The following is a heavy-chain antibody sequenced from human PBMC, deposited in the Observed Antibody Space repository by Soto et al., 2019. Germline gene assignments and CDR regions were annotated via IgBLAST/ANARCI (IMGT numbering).Heavy chain of an antibody. CDR3: TTLHMSKWELRPSDY. CDR1: GFTFSNAW. Sequence: GGSLRLSCAASGFTFSNAWMSWVRQAPGKGLEWVGRIKSKTDGGTTDYAAPVKGRFTISRDDSKNTLYLQMNSLKTEDTAVYYCTTLHMSKWELRPSDYWGQGTLVTVSS. CDR2: IKSKTDGGTT. J-gene: IGHJ4*02. D-gene: IGHD1-26*01. V-gene: IGHV3-15*01.